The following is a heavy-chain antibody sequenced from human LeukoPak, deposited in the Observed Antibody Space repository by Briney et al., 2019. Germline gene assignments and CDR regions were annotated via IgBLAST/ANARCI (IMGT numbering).Heavy chain of an antibody. CDR2: IDPNSGGT. CDR1: GYTFTDYY. J-gene: IGHJ2*01. Sequence: ASVKVSCKASGYTFTDYYMHWVRQAPGQGLEWMGWIDPNSGGTKYAQRFQGRVTMTRDTSITTADMELSRLRSDDTAVYYCARGGPSPTTVTSNWYFDLWGRGTLVTVSS. V-gene: IGHV1-2*02. D-gene: IGHD4-11*01. CDR3: ARGGPSPTTVTSNWYFDL.